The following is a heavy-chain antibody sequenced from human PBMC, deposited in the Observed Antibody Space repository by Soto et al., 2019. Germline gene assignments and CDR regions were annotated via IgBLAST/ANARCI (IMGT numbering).Heavy chain of an antibody. J-gene: IGHJ4*02. V-gene: IGHV3-23*01. Sequence: LSLTCAASGFTFSSYAMSWVRQAPGKGLEWVSAISGSGGSTYYADSVKGRFTISRDNSKNTLYLQMNSLRAEDTVVYYCAKEGANDYIWGSYRSVPRYYFDYWGQGTLVTVSS. CDR2: ISGSGGST. CDR3: AKEGANDYIWGSYRSVPRYYFDY. CDR1: GFTFSSYA. D-gene: IGHD3-16*02.